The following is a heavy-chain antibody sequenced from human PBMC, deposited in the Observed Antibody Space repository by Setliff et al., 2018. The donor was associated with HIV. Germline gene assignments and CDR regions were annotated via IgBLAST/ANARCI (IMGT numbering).Heavy chain of an antibody. J-gene: IGHJ3*02. Sequence: SETLSLTCTVSGGSISSYYWSWIRQPPGKGLEWIGYIYISGSTNYNPSLKSRVTISVDTSKNQFSLKLSSVTAADTAVYYCARLVVRGVIINLYAFDIWGQGTMVTVSS. CDR2: IYISGST. CDR1: GGSISSYY. D-gene: IGHD3-10*01. V-gene: IGHV4-4*09. CDR3: ARLVVRGVIINLYAFDI.